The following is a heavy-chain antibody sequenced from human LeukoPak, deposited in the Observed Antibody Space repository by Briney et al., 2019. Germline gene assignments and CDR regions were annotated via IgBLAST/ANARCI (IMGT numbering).Heavy chain of an antibody. CDR1: GFTFSSYA. V-gene: IGHV3-23*01. CDR3: ARDWSADY. J-gene: IGHJ4*02. Sequence: PGGSLRLSCKASGFTFSSYAMTWVRQAPGKGLEWVSAMGGSGDSPKYADSVKGRFTMSRDSSRNTVYLQMNRLRPDDTAVYYCARDWSADYWGQGTPVTVSS. CDR2: MGGSGDSP.